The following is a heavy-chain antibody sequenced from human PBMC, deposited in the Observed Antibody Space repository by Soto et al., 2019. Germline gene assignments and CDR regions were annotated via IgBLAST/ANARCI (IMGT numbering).Heavy chain of an antibody. CDR2: IIPMFGTT. CDR3: PRGPPERTSWFEP. Sequence: SVKVSCKASGGTFSRYSLSWVRQAPGQGLEYIGGIIPMFGTTNYAQKFRGRVTITADESTTTAYMELSGLRSEDTALYYWPRGPPERTSWFEPCGQGTLVTVAS. V-gene: IGHV1-69*13. CDR1: GGTFSRYS. J-gene: IGHJ5*02.